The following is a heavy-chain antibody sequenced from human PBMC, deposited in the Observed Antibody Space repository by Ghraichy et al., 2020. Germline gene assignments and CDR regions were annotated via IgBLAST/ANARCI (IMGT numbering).Heavy chain of an antibody. CDR3: ARDPPRSEYALNI. Sequence: LSLTCAASGFSFSTHAMHWVRQAPGRGLEWVAFIFFDGSDEYYADSVKGRFTISRDNSKNTVYLQLNSLRAEDTALYFCARDPPRSEYALNIWGQGTMVTVSS. J-gene: IGHJ3*02. V-gene: IGHV3-33*01. CDR1: GFSFSTHA. CDR2: IFFDGSDE. D-gene: IGHD2-8*01.